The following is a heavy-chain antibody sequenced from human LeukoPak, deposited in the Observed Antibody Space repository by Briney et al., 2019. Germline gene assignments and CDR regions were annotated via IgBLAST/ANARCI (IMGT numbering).Heavy chain of an antibody. CDR1: GGSISSYY. J-gene: IGHJ4*02. Sequence: SETLSLTCTVSGGSISSYYWSWIRQPAGKGLEWIGRFYISGSTNYNPSLKSRVTMSVDTSKNQYSLRLNSVTAADTAVYYCARDFLLQSEGLFDYWGQGTLVTVSS. D-gene: IGHD4-11*01. CDR3: ARDFLLQSEGLFDY. V-gene: IGHV4-4*07. CDR2: FYISGST.